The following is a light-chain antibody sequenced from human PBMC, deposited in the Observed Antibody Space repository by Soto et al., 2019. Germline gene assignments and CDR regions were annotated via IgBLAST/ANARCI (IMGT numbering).Light chain of an antibody. J-gene: IGLJ2*01. V-gene: IGLV7-46*01. CDR1: TGGVTSGHY. CDR3: LLSNSRVRPELV. Sequence: QAVVTQEPSLTVSPGGTVTLTCGSSTGGVTSGHYPYWFQQKPGQAPRTLIYDTSNKHSWTPARFSGSLLGGKAALTLSGAQPEDEAEYYCLLSNSRVRPELVFGGGTKLTVL. CDR2: DTS.